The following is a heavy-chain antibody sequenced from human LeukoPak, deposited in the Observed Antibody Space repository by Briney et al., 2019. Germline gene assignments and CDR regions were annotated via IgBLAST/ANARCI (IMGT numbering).Heavy chain of an antibody. V-gene: IGHV4-39*01. J-gene: IGHJ4*02. CDR1: GGSISSSSYY. CDR3: ASVMLGIVGATIGYFDY. Sequence: SETLSLTCTVSGGSISSSSYYWGSIRQPPGKGLEWIGSIYYSGSTYYNPSLKSRVTISVDTSKNQFSLKLSSVTAADTAVYYCASVMLGIVGATIGYFDYWGQGTLVTASS. D-gene: IGHD1-26*01. CDR2: IYYSGST.